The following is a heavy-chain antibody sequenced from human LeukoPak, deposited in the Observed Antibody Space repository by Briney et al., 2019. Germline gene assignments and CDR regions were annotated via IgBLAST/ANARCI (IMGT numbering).Heavy chain of an antibody. V-gene: IGHV3-23*01. CDR2: ISGSGGST. Sequence: GGSLRLSCAASGFTFSSHAMSWVRQAPGKGLEWVSAISGSGGSTYYADSVKGRFTISRDNSKNTLYLQMNSLRAEDTAVYYCAKQGITIFGVVTPLDYWGQGTLVTVSS. D-gene: IGHD3-3*01. CDR1: GFTFSSHA. J-gene: IGHJ4*02. CDR3: AKQGITIFGVVTPLDY.